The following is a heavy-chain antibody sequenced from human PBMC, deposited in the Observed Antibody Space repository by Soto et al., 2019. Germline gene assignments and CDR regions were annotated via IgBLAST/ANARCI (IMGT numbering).Heavy chain of an antibody. Sequence: QLQLQESGPGLVKPSETLSLTCTVSGGSISSSSYYWGWIRQPPGKGLEWIGSIYYSGSTYYNPSLQSRVTISVDTSKNQFSLKLSSVTAADTAVYYCARLSLFDFWSGYYGGPERPYYYGMDVWGQGTTVTVSS. CDR2: IYYSGST. V-gene: IGHV4-39*01. CDR3: ARLSLFDFWSGYYGGPERPYYYGMDV. CDR1: GGSISSSSYY. D-gene: IGHD3-3*01. J-gene: IGHJ6*02.